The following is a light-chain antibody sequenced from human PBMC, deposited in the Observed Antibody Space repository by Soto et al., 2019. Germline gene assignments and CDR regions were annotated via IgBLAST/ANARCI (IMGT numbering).Light chain of an antibody. CDR3: SSYTSSSTVV. CDR1: SSDVGGYNY. CDR2: DVS. V-gene: IGLV2-14*01. J-gene: IGLJ1*01. Sequence: QSALTQPASVSGSPGQSITISCTGTSSDVGGYNYVSWYQQHPGKAPKLMIYDVSNRPSGVSYRFSGSKSGNTASLTISGLQAEDETDYYCSSYTSSSTVVFGTGTKLTAL.